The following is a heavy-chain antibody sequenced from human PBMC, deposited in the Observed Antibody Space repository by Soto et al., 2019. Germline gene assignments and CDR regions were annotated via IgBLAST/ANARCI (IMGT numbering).Heavy chain of an antibody. CDR3: ARVGGRWLQPQPPYFRHQNYYFDY. CDR1: GGTFSSYA. V-gene: IGHV1-69*01. J-gene: IGHJ4*02. Sequence: QVQLVQSGAEVKKPGSSVKVSCKASGGTFSSYAISWVLQAPGQGLEWMGGIIPIFGTANYAQKFQGRVTITADESTSTAYMELSSLRSEDTAVYYCARVGGRWLQPQPPYFRHQNYYFDYWGQGTLVTVSS. CDR2: IIPIFGTA. D-gene: IGHD5-12*01.